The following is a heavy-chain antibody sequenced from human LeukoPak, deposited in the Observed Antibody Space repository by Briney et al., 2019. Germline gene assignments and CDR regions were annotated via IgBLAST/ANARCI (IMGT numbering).Heavy chain of an antibody. CDR1: GFTFSSYS. D-gene: IGHD1-26*01. Sequence: PGGSLRLSCAASGFTFSSYSMNWVRQAPGKGLEWVSSISSSSSYADSVKGRFTISRDNAKNPLYLQMNSLRAEGTAVYYCARGSDFDYWGQGTLVTVSS. CDR3: ARGSDFDY. CDR2: ISSSSS. J-gene: IGHJ4*02. V-gene: IGHV3-21*01.